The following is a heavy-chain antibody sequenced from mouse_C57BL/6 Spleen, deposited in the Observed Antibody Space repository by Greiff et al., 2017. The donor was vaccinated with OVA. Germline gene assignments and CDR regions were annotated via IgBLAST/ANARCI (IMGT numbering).Heavy chain of an antibody. D-gene: IGHD2-1*01. CDR2: INPGSGGT. Sequence: QVQLKESGAELVRPGTSVKVSCKASGYAFTNYLIEWVKQRPGQGLEWIGVINPGSGGTNYNEKFKGKATLTADKSSSTAYMQLSSLTSEDSAVYFCARAGNSAYWGQGTLVTVSA. CDR1: GYAFTNYL. CDR3: ARAGNSAY. V-gene: IGHV1-54*01. J-gene: IGHJ3*01.